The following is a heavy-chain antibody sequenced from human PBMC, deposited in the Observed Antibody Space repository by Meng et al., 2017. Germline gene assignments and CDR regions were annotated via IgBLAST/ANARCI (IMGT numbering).Heavy chain of an antibody. V-gene: IGHV1-69*06. Sequence: SVKVSCKASGGTFSSYAISWVRQAPGQGLEWMGGIIPIFGTANDAQKFQGRVTITADKSTSTAYMELSSLRSEDTAVYYCARSLLFSSLSHYYYYYGMDVWGQGTTVTVSS. CDR2: IIPIFGTA. CDR1: GGTFSSYA. D-gene: IGHD6-13*01. CDR3: ARSLLFSSLSHYYYYYGMDV. J-gene: IGHJ6*02.